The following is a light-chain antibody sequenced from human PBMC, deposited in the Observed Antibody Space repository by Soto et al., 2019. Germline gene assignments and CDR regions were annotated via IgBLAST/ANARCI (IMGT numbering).Light chain of an antibody. V-gene: IGKV4-1*01. CDR1: QSVVYSSDNKNY. Sequence: IVMTQSPDSLAVSLGEGATINWKSSQSVVYSSDNKNYLAWYQQKPGQPPKLLIYWASTRESGVPDRFSGSGSGTDFTLTISSLQAGDVAVHYCQQYYSTRRSFGQGTRLEIK. CDR3: QQYYSTRRS. CDR2: WAS. J-gene: IGKJ5*01.